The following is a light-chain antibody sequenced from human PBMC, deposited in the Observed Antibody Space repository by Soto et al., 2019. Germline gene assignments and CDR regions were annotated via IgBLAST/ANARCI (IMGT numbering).Light chain of an antibody. CDR2: AAS. Sequence: DIQVTQSPSSLSASVGDRVTITCRASQNISTYLGWFQHKPGKAPNLLIYAASNLNRGVPSRFSGGGSGTDFTLTISSLQPEDFATYYCQQSYNSLRTFGQGTKVEVK. CDR1: QNISTY. J-gene: IGKJ1*01. V-gene: IGKV1-39*01. CDR3: QQSYNSLRT.